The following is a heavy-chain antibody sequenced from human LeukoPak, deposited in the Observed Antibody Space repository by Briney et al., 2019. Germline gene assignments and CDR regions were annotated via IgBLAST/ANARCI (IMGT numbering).Heavy chain of an antibody. CDR2: IYYSGST. D-gene: IGHD6-13*01. V-gene: IGHV4-39*01. Sequence: SETLSLTCTVSGGSISSSSYYWGWIRQPPGKGLEWIGSIYYSGSTYYNPSLKSRVTISVDTSKNQFSLKLSSVTAADTAVYYCARHKSGDSSSWYTADYWGQGTLVTVSS. J-gene: IGHJ4*02. CDR1: GGSISSSSYY. CDR3: ARHKSGDSSSWYTADY.